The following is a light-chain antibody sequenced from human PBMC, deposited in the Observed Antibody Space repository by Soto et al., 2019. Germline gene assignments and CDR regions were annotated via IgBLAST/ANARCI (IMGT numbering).Light chain of an antibody. J-gene: IGKJ1*01. CDR3: QQYNSHSRT. Sequence: DIEMTQSPSTLSASVGDTVTITCRASPTASYWSAWYQHKPGKVPRLLIFDASKLVSGVPSRFSGSGSGSDFTLTISTLQPDDSATYYCQQYNSHSRTFGQGTKVEIK. CDR2: DAS. V-gene: IGKV1-5*01. CDR1: PTASYW.